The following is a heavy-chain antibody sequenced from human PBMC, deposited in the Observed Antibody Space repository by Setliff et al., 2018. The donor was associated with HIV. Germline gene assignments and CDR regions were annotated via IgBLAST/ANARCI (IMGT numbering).Heavy chain of an antibody. J-gene: IGHJ3*02. CDR3: ARDVAAADAFDI. CDR2: INPNSGGT. CDR1: GYTFTGYY. V-gene: IGHV1-2*02. D-gene: IGHD6-25*01. Sequence: ASVKVSCKASGYTFTGYYMHWVRQAPGQGLEWMGWINPNSGGTNYAQKFQGRVTMTRDTSISTAYMELSRLRSDDTAVYYCARDVAAADAFDIWGQGTMVTGSS.